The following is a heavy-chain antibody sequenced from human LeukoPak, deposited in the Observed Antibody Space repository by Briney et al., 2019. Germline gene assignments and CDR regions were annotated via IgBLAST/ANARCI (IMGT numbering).Heavy chain of an antibody. CDR3: ARDYYYDSSGYYSLTGYNWFDP. V-gene: IGHV1-18*01. CDR2: ISAYNGNT. J-gene: IGHJ5*02. CDR1: GYTFTIFD. Sequence: ASVKVSCKASGYTFTIFDINWVRQAPGQGLEWMGWISAYNGNTNYAQKLQGRVTMTTDTSTSTAYMELRSLRSDDTAVYYCARDYYYDSSGYYSLTGYNWFDPWGQGTLVTVSS. D-gene: IGHD3-22*01.